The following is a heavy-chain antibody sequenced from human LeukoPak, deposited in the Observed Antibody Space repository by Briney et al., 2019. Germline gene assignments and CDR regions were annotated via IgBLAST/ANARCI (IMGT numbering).Heavy chain of an antibody. CDR3: TADMPASSRAADY. Sequence: GGSLRLSCAASGFTFSDAWMSWVRQAPGRGLEWVGRIKSKTDGSTPDYSAPVKGRFTISRDDSKNTLYLQINSLKTEDTAVYYCTADMPASSRAADYWGQGTLVTVSS. CDR2: IKSKTDGSTP. D-gene: IGHD2-15*01. J-gene: IGHJ4*02. CDR1: GFTFSDAW. V-gene: IGHV3-15*01.